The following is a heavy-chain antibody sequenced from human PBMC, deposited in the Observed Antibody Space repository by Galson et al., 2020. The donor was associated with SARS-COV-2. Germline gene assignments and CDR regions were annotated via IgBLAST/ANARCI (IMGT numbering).Heavy chain of an antibody. CDR2: IYYSGST. CDR1: GGPIRSSSYY. J-gene: IGHJ6*02. Sequence: ASETMSLTCTVSGGPIRSSSYYWAWIRQPPGKGLEWIGSIYYSGSTYYNPSPKSRLTISVDTSTNHVSLQPRSVTAAVTAVYYCARHSGGAASYAYYGMDVWGQGTAVTVSS. CDR3: ARHSGGAASYAYYGMDV. D-gene: IGHD1-26*01. V-gene: IGHV4-39*01.